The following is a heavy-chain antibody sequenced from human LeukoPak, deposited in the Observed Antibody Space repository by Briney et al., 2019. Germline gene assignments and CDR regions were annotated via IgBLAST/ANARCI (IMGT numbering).Heavy chain of an antibody. CDR3: ARDSLIVVVPAYYYGMDV. CDR1: GYTFTSYG. D-gene: IGHD2-2*01. V-gene: IGHV1-18*01. CDR2: ISAYNGST. Sequence: ASVKVSCKASGYTFTSYGISWVRQAPGQGLEWMGWISAYNGSTNYAQKLQGRVTMTTDTSTSTAYMELRSLRSDDTAAYYCARDSLIVVVPAYYYGMDVWGQGTTVTVSS. J-gene: IGHJ6*02.